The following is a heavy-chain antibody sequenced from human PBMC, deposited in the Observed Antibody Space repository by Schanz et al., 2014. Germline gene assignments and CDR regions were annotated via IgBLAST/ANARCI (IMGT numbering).Heavy chain of an antibody. CDR2: IWYDGSNK. D-gene: IGHD6-19*01. Sequence: QVQLVESGGGVVQPGGSLRLSCEASGFTFKNFGMHWVRQTPGKGLEWMAFIWYDGSNKIYADSVKGRFTISRENSKNTLHLQMNSLRAEDTAVYHCAKDLPAVAVAPLMTGLYDSWGQGTLVTVSS. CDR3: AKDLPAVAVAPLMTGLYDS. CDR1: GFTFKNFG. J-gene: IGHJ4*02. V-gene: IGHV3-30*02.